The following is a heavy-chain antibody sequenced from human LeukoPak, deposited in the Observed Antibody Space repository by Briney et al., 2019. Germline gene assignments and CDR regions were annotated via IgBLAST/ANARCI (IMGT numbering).Heavy chain of an antibody. CDR1: GXTLSDHY. J-gene: IGHJ4*02. Sequence: QAGGSLRLSCSASGXTLSDHYMDWVRQAPGKGLEWVGRSRNKADSYSTEYAGSGRGRFTISRDDSGNSLYLQMNSLKIEDTAVYYCAKLLSGSYSLDYWGQGTLVTVSS. CDR2: SRNKADSYST. CDR3: AKLLSGSYSLDY. D-gene: IGHD1-26*01. V-gene: IGHV3-72*01.